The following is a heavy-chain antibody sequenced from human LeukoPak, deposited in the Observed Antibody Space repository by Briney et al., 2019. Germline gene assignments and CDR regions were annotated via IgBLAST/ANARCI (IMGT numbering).Heavy chain of an antibody. CDR2: INAGNGNT. Sequence: ASVKVSCKASGYTFTSYDINWVRQATGRGLEWMGWINAGNGNTKYSQKFQGRVTITRDTSASTAYMELSSLRSEDTAVYYCARYLYDFWSGELYYYYGMDVWGQGTTVTVSS. D-gene: IGHD3-3*01. V-gene: IGHV1-3*01. J-gene: IGHJ6*02. CDR1: GYTFTSYD. CDR3: ARYLYDFWSGELYYYYGMDV.